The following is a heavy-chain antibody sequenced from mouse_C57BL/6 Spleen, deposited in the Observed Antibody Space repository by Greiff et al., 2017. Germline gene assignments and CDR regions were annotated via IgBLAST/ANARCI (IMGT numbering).Heavy chain of an antibody. Sequence: EVQRVESGPELVKPGASVKISCKASGYSFTAYNMNWVKPSNGTSLEWIGVLHPNYGTTSYNQKFKGKATLTVDQSSSTAYMQLNSQTSEDSAVYYCAREGWYCDGWGTGTTVTVSS. V-gene: IGHV1-39*01. CDR2: LHPNYGTT. CDR1: GYSFTAYN. J-gene: IGHJ1*03. CDR3: AREGWYCDG.